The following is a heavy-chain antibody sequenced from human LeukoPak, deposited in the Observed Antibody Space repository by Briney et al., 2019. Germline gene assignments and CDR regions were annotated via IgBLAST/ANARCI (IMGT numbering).Heavy chain of an antibody. V-gene: IGHV1-18*01. Sequence: ASVNVSCKASGYTFTSYGISWVRQAPGQGLEWMGWISAYNGNTNYAQKLQGRVTMTTDTSTSTAYMELRSLRSDDTAVYYCARTDIVVVPAAEGGWFDPWGQGTLVTVSS. D-gene: IGHD2-2*01. CDR1: GYTFTSYG. CDR3: ARTDIVVVPAAEGGWFDP. CDR2: ISAYNGNT. J-gene: IGHJ5*02.